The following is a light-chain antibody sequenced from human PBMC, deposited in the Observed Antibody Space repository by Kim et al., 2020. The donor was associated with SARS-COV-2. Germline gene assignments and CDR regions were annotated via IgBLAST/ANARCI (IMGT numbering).Light chain of an antibody. Sequence: CVSPGEGATLSCGASQGVASQLAWYQRKPGQASWLLIFETSARATGVSARFSRSGSGAEFTLTVNNLQSEDSAVYYCQQYNSWPLTFGGGTKVEI. CDR1: QGVASQ. CDR3: QQYNSWPLT. CDR2: ETS. V-gene: IGKV3-15*01. J-gene: IGKJ4*01.